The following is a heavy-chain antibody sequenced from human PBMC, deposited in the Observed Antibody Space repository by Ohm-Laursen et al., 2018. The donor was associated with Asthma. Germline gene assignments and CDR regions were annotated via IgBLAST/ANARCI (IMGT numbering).Heavy chain of an antibody. Sequence: SLRLSCSASGFTFDDYAMHWVRQAPGKGLEWVSGISWNSGNLGYVDSVKGRFTISRDNAKNSLYLQMNSLRAEDTAFYYCARETGDKFDYWGQGTLVTVSS. D-gene: IGHD7-27*01. CDR2: ISWNSGNL. CDR1: GFTFDDYA. CDR3: ARETGDKFDY. V-gene: IGHV3-9*01. J-gene: IGHJ4*02.